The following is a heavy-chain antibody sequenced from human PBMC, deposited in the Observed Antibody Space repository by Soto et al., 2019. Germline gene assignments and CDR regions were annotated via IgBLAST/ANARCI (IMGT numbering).Heavy chain of an antibody. CDR2: IPDDGSNQ. V-gene: IGHV3-30*02. J-gene: IGHJ4*02. Sequence: GGSLRLSCAASGFTFKSFAMHWVRQAPGKGLEWVAFIPDDGSNQYFADSVTGRCTISRDNSENTVSLQIDSLRPGDTAVYYCAKDLYSGSYSSYYFHHWGQGILVTVPQ. CDR3: AKDLYSGSYSSYYFHH. D-gene: IGHD1-26*01. CDR1: GFTFKSFA.